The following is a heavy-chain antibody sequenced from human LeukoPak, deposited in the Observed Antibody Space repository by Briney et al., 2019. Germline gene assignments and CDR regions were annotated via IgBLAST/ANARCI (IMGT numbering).Heavy chain of an antibody. CDR2: IYHSGST. V-gene: IGHV4-38-2*02. CDR3: ARGLVRGVIIRRWFDP. CDR1: GYSISSGYY. J-gene: IGHJ5*02. D-gene: IGHD3-10*01. Sequence: SETLSLTCTVSGYSISSGYYWGWIRQPPGKGLEWIGSIYHSGSTYYNPSLKSRVTISVDTSKNQFSLKLSSVTAADTAVYYCARGLVRGVIIRRWFDPWGQGTLVTVSS.